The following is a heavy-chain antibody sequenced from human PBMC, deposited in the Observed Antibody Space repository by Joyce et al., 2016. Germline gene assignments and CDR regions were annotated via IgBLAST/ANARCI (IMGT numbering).Heavy chain of an antibody. CDR2: IHHSGNT. CDR3: ARGGLLPRY. J-gene: IGHJ4*02. V-gene: IGHV4-34*01. CDR1: GGSLTGYY. Sequence: QVQLQQWGAGLLKPSETLSLTCGVSGGSLTGYYWSWIRQPPGKGLEWIGEIHHSGNTHYNPSLQSRGTISLDTSKNQFSLEVSSVTAADTAVYYCARGGLLPRYWGQGTLVTVSS.